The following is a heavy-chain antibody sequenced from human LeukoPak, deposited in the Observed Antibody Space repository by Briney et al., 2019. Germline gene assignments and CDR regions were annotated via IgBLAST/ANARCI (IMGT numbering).Heavy chain of an antibody. CDR3: AKGYASSGWYFDY. Sequence: GGSLRLSCAASGFTFSSYGMHWVRQAPGKGLEWVAVISYDGSNKYYAGSVKGRFTISRDNSKNTLYLQMNSLRAEDTAVYYCAKGYASSGWYFDYWGQGTLVTVSS. CDR2: ISYDGSNK. CDR1: GFTFSSYG. J-gene: IGHJ4*02. D-gene: IGHD6-19*01. V-gene: IGHV3-30*18.